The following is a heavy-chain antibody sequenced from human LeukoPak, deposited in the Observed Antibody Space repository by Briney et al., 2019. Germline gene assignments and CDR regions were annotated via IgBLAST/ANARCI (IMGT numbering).Heavy chain of an antibody. CDR2: IIPIFGTA. J-gene: IGHJ5*02. CDR1: GGTFSSYA. Sequence: GASVKVSCKASGGTFSSYAISWVRQAPGQGLEWMGGIIPIFGTANYAQKFQGRVTITADESTSTAYMELSSLRSEDTAVYYCARDPRPHCSGGSCYPNWFDPWGQGTLVTVSS. V-gene: IGHV1-69*13. CDR3: ARDPRPHCSGGSCYPNWFDP. D-gene: IGHD2-15*01.